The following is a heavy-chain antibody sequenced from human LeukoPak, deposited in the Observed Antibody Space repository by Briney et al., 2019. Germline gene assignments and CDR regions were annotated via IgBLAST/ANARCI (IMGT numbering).Heavy chain of an antibody. J-gene: IGHJ4*02. Sequence: PGGSLRLSCAASGFTFSSYSMHWVRQAPGKGLEWVSSISSSSSYIYYADSVKGRFTISRDNAKNSLYLQMNSLRAEDTAVYYCARDNPRAAADDYWGQGTLVTVSS. V-gene: IGHV3-21*01. CDR2: ISSSSSYI. D-gene: IGHD6-13*01. CDR3: ARDNPRAAADDY. CDR1: GFTFSSYS.